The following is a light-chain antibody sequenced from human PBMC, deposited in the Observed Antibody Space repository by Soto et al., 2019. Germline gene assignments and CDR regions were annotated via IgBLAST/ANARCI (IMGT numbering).Light chain of an antibody. CDR1: QSVSTN. CDR2: GAS. V-gene: IGKV3-15*01. Sequence: EILLTQSPATLSLSPGERATLSCRASQSVSTNFAWYLQKPGQAPRLLIYGASTRAAGVPVRFSGSGSGSEFTLTIDTLQPEDFAVYYCQQYHNWLPITFGQGTRLEIK. J-gene: IGKJ5*01. CDR3: QQYHNWLPIT.